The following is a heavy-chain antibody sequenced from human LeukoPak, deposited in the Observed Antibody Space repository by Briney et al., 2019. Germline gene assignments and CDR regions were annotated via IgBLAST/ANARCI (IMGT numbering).Heavy chain of an antibody. Sequence: SETLSLTCTVSGGSINSDYRSWIRQPPGKGLEWIGYIHYSGSTNYNPSLKSRVTISVDTSKNQFSLKLSSVTAADTAVYYCARHINGYNSYYYDMDVWGQGTTVTVSS. CDR2: IHYSGST. CDR3: ARHINGYNSYYYDMDV. V-gene: IGHV4-59*08. D-gene: IGHD5-24*01. J-gene: IGHJ6*02. CDR1: GGSINSDY.